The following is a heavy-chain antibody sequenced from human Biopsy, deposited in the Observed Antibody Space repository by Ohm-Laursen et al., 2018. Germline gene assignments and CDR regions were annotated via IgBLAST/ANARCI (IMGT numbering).Heavy chain of an antibody. D-gene: IGHD3/OR15-3a*01. CDR3: VRLNRRGNIIFFDY. J-gene: IGHJ4*02. CDR2: RFHSGSP. CDR1: GGSITADF. Sequence: GTLSLTCTVSGGSITADFWTWIRQTPGERLEWIGYRFHSGSPMYNPSLKSRVTISVDTSKSPFSLTLTSVTAADTAVYYCVRLNRRGNIIFFDYWGRGTLVTVSS. V-gene: IGHV4-59*08.